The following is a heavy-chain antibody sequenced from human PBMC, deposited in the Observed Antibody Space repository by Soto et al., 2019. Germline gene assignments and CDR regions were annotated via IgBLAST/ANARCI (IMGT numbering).Heavy chain of an antibody. CDR2: INPSGST. Sequence: CESLSLTCDAYGGSFSGYYWSWIRQPPGTGLEWIGEINPSGSTNYNPSLKRRVTISVDTSKNQFSLKLSSVTAADTAVYYCARGSVEQGHYFYYGMDVWGQGTTVTVSS. J-gene: IGHJ6*02. D-gene: IGHD1-1*01. CDR1: GGSFSGYY. V-gene: IGHV4-34*01. CDR3: ARGSVEQGHYFYYGMDV.